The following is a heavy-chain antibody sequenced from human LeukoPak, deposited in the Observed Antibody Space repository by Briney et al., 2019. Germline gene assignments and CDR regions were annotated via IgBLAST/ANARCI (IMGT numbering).Heavy chain of an antibody. D-gene: IGHD3-3*01. CDR3: ARGMGYYDFWSGSRQGYYMDV. CDR1: GGSISSYY. J-gene: IGHJ6*03. Sequence: SETLSLTCTVSGGSISSYYWSWIRQPPGKGLEWIGYIYYSGSTNYNPSLKSRVTISVDTSKNQFSLKLSSVTAADTAVYYCARGMGYYDFWSGSRQGYYMDVWGKGTTVTVSS. V-gene: IGHV4-59*01. CDR2: IYYSGST.